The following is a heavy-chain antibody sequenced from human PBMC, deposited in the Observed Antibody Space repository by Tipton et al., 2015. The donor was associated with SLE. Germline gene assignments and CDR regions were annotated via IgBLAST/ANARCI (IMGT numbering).Heavy chain of an antibody. CDR3: ASGGYYGSGSYYGGWFDL. D-gene: IGHD3-10*01. Sequence: TLSLTCTVSGGSISTYYWSWIRPPPGKGLEWIGYVYSSGSTNYNPSLKSRVTISVDTSKNQFSLHLRSMTAADTAVYYCASGGYYGSGSYYGGWFDLWGQGTLVTVSS. V-gene: IGHV4-4*08. J-gene: IGHJ5*02. CDR1: GGSISTYY. CDR2: VYSSGST.